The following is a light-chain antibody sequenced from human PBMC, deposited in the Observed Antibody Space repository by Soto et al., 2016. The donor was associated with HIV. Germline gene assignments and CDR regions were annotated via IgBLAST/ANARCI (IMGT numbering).Light chain of an antibody. Sequence: DIQLTQSPSFLSASVGDRVTITCRASQGISSYLAWYQQTPGKAPKLLIYAASTLQSGVPSRFSGSGSGTEFTLTISSLQPEDFVTYYYQQVNSYPPWTFGQGTKVEIK. CDR2: AAS. CDR3: QQVNSYPPWT. V-gene: IGKV1-9*01. CDR1: QGISSY. J-gene: IGKJ1*01.